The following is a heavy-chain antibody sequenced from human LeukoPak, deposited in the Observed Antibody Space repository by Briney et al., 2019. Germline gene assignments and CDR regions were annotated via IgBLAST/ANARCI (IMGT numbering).Heavy chain of an antibody. CDR2: INTNTGNP. CDR3: ARDLRPPPITMVRGVNRSSYFQH. V-gene: IGHV7-4-1*02. CDR1: GYTFTGYY. Sequence: ASVKVSCKASGYTFTGYYMHWVRQAPGQGLEWMGWINTNTGNPTYAQGFTGRFVFSLDTSVSTAYLQISSLKAEDTAVYYCARDLRPPPITMVRGVNRSSYFQHWGQGTLVTVSS. J-gene: IGHJ1*01. D-gene: IGHD3-10*01.